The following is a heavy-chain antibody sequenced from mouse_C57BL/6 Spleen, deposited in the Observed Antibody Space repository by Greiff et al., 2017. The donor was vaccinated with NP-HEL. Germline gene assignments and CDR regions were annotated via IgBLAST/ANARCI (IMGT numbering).Heavy chain of an antibody. V-gene: IGHV1-82*01. CDR2: IYPGDGDT. CDR3: ARTHYYGSSYVWYFDV. J-gene: IGHJ1*03. D-gene: IGHD1-1*01. Sequence: VQLQQSGTVLARPGASVKMSCKTSGYTFTSYWMHWVKQRPGQGLEWIGRIYPGDGDTNYNGKFKGKATLTADKSSSTAYMQLSSLTSEDSAVYFCARTHYYGSSYVWYFDVWGTGTTVTVSS. CDR1: GYTFTSYW.